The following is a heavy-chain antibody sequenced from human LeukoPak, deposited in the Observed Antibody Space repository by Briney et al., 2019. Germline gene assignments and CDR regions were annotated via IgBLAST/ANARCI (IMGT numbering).Heavy chain of an antibody. Sequence: SETLSLTCAVYGGSFSGYYWSWIRQPPGKGLEWIGEISHSGSTNYNPSLKSRVTISVDTSKNQFSLKLSSVTVADTAVYYCASRIVPSSDFDYWGQGTLVTVSS. D-gene: IGHD5-12*01. CDR3: ASRIVPSSDFDY. V-gene: IGHV4-34*01. J-gene: IGHJ4*02. CDR1: GGSFSGYY. CDR2: ISHSGST.